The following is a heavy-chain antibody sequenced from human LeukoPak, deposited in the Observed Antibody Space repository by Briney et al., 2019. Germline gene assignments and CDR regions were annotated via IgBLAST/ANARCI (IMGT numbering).Heavy chain of an antibody. V-gene: IGHV5-51*01. CDR1: GYIFTSYW. CDR2: NYPGDSDT. D-gene: IGHD1-14*01. CDR3: ARRYNGMDV. J-gene: IGHJ6*02. Sequence: GESLNISCKGSGYIFTSYWIGWWRQMPGKGLEWMAINYPGDSDTRYSPSFQGQVTISADKSLSTAYLQWSSLKASDTAMYYCARRYNGMDVWGQGTTVTVSS.